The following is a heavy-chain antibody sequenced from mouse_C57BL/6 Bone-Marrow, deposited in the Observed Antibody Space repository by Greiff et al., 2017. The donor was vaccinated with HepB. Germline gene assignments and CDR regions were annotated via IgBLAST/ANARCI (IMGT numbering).Heavy chain of an antibody. CDR2: IRNKANNHAT. D-gene: IGHD1-1*01. CDR1: GFTFSDAW. Sequence: EVQGVESGGGLVQPGGSMKLSCAASGFTFSDAWMDWVRQSPEKGLEWVAEIRNKANNHATYYAESVKGRFTISRDDSKSSVYLQMNSLRAEDTGIYYCTRYGPYYFDYWGQGTTLTVSS. J-gene: IGHJ2*01. CDR3: TRYGPYYFDY. V-gene: IGHV6-6*01.